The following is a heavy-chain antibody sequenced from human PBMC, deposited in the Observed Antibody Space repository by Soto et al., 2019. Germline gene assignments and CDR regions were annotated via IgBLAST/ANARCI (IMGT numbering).Heavy chain of an antibody. CDR3: ARDGTAYYDFWSGYFTGKLKTYYYYMDV. J-gene: IGHJ6*03. D-gene: IGHD3-3*01. CDR2: INPSGGST. V-gene: IGHV1-46*01. Sequence: ASVKVSCKASGYTFTSYYMHWVRQAPGQGLEWMGIINPSGGSTSYAQKFQGRVTMTRDTSTSTVYMELSSLRSEDTAVYYCARDGTAYYDFWSGYFTGKLKTYYYYMDVWGKGTTVTVSS. CDR1: GYTFTSYY.